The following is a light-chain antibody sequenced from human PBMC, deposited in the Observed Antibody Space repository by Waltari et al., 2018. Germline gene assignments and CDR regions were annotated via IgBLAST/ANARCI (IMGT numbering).Light chain of an antibody. V-gene: IGLV3-25*03. CDR1: VLSKQF. J-gene: IGLJ3*02. CDR2: RDT. Sequence: ELTQPPSVSVNPGQTARITCSGDVLSKQFVYWYQQRVGQAPVLVIYRDTERPSGIPERLSGTTSGTTATLTGSGVQAEDEADYYCQSLDSGNNNVLFGGGTKLTVL. CDR3: QSLDSGNNNVL.